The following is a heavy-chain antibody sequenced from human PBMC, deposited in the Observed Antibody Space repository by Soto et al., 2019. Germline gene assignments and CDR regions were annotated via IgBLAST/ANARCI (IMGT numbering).Heavy chain of an antibody. Sequence: QVQLVESGGGVVQPGRSLRLSCAASGFTFSSYGMHWVRQAPGKELEWVAVISYDGNNKYYADSVKGRFTISRDNSKNTLYLQMNSLRAEDTAVYYCAKAPRGIYYFDYWGQGTLVTVSS. CDR3: AKAPRGIYYFDY. V-gene: IGHV3-30*18. J-gene: IGHJ4*02. D-gene: IGHD3-16*01. CDR2: ISYDGNNK. CDR1: GFTFSSYG.